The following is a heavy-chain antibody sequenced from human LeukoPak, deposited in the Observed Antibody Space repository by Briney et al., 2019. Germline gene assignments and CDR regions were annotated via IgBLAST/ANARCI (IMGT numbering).Heavy chain of an antibody. D-gene: IGHD5-18*01. CDR1: GFTVSSNY. Sequence: GGSLRLSCAASGFTVSSNYMSWVRQAPGKGLEWVSVIYSGGSTYYADSVKGRFTISRDNSKNTLYLQMNSLRAEDTAVYYCARVFPEVTHFDCWGQGTLVTVSS. V-gene: IGHV3-53*01. CDR3: ARVFPEVTHFDC. CDR2: IYSGGST. J-gene: IGHJ4*02.